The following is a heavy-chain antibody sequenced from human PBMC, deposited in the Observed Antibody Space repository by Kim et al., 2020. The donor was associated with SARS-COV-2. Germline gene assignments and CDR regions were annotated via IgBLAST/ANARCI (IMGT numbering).Heavy chain of an antibody. CDR2: IYYSGST. J-gene: IGHJ6*02. CDR1: GGSISSGGYY. CDR3: ARDKGYYYDSSGPYYYGMDV. Sequence: SETLSLTCTVSGGSISSGGYYWSWIRQHPGKGLEWIGYIYYSGSTYYNPSLKSRVTISVDTSKNQFSLKLSSVTAADTAVYYCARDKGYYYDSSGPYYYGMDVWGQGTTVTVSS. V-gene: IGHV4-31*03. D-gene: IGHD3-22*01.